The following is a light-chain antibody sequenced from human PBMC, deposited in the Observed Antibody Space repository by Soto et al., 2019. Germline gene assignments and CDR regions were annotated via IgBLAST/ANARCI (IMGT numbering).Light chain of an antibody. Sequence: EIVLTQSPGTLSLSPGERATLSCRASQSVSSSYLAWYQQKPGRDPRLLIYGASSRATGIPDRFSGSGSGTDFTLTISRLGPEDCAVYYCQQYGNTPPTFGQRTKVEF. CDR1: QSVSSSY. CDR2: GAS. CDR3: QQYGNTPPT. V-gene: IGKV3-20*01. J-gene: IGKJ1*01.